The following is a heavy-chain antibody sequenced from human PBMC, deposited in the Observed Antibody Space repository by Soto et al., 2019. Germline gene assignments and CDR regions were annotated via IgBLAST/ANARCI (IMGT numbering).Heavy chain of an antibody. Sequence: PGGSLRLSCAASGFTFSSYGMHWVRQAPGKGLEWVAVIWYDGSNKYYADSVKGRFTISRDNSKNTLYLQMNSLRAEDTAVYYCTMSRYPYPAYKKFSPPWFDPWGQGTLVTVSS. D-gene: IGHD1-20*01. CDR2: IWYDGSNK. J-gene: IGHJ5*02. V-gene: IGHV3-33*01. CDR1: GFTFSSYG. CDR3: TMSRYPYPAYKKFSPPWFDP.